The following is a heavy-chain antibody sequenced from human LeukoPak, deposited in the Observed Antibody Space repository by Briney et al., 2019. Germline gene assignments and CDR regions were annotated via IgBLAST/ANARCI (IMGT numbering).Heavy chain of an antibody. CDR1: GFTFSSYG. D-gene: IGHD3-22*01. CDR2: ISYEGSNK. V-gene: IGHV3-30*18. Sequence: GRSLRLSCAASGFTFSSYGMLWVRQAPGKGLEWVAVISYEGSNKYYADSVKGRFTISRDNSKNTLYLQMNSLRAEDTAVYYCAKDFSGYYDYWGQGTLVTVSS. CDR3: AKDFSGYYDY. J-gene: IGHJ4*02.